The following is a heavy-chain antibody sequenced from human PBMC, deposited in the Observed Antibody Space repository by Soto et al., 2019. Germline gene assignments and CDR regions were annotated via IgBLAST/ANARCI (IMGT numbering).Heavy chain of an antibody. D-gene: IGHD3-22*01. CDR1: GFTFSSYA. CDR2: ISGSGGST. V-gene: IGHV3-23*01. Sequence: GGSLRLSCAASGFTFSSYAMSWVRQAPGKGLEWVSAISGSGGSTYYADSVKGRFTISRDNSKNTLYLQMNSLRAEDTAVYYCAKDYYDSSGYYYPADAFDIWGQGTMVTVSS. J-gene: IGHJ3*02. CDR3: AKDYYDSSGYYYPADAFDI.